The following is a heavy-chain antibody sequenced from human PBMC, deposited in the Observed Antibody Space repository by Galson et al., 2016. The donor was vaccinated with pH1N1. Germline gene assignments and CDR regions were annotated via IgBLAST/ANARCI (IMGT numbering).Heavy chain of an antibody. V-gene: IGHV3-64*01. CDR1: GFTFRTYA. D-gene: IGHD3-22*01. J-gene: IGHJ4*02. CDR3: ASPAGSDYYDTSGYYSH. CDR2: INNLGGST. Sequence: SLRLSCAASGFTFRTYAMHWVRQAPGKGLEYVSGINNLGGSTYYANSVKGRFTISRDNAKSTLYLQMNSLRPEDTAVYYCASPAGSDYYDTSGYYSHWGQGTLVTVSS.